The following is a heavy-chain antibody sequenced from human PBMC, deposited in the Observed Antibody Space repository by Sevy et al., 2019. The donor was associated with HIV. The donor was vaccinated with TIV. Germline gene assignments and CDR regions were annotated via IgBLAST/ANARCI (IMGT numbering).Heavy chain of an antibody. D-gene: IGHD4-17*01. J-gene: IGHJ6*02. V-gene: IGHV3-33*01. CDR2: IWYDGSNK. Sequence: GGSLRLSCAASGFTFSSYGMHWVRQAPGKGLEWVAVIWYDGSNKYYADSVKGRFTISRDNSKNTLYLQMNSLRAEDTAVYYCARVSIGDQTVGIYYYYGMDVWGQGTTVTVSS. CDR3: ARVSIGDQTVGIYYYYGMDV. CDR1: GFTFSSYG.